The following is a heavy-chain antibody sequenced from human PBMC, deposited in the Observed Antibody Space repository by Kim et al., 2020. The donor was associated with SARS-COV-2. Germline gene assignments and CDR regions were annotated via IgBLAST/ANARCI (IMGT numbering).Heavy chain of an antibody. CDR1: GFTFSSYW. V-gene: IGHV3-7*03. D-gene: IGHD5-18*01. J-gene: IGHJ4*02. Sequence: GGSLSLSCAASGFTFSSYWMSWVRQAPGKGLEWVANIKQDGSEKYYVDSVKGRFTISRDNAKNSLYLQMNSLRAEDTAVYYCARGRIQLWTRLYYFDYWGQGTLVTVSS. CDR2: IKQDGSEK. CDR3: ARGRIQLWTRLYYFDY.